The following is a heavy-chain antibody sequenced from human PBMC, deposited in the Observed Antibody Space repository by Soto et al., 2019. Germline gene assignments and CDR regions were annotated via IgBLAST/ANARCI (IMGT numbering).Heavy chain of an antibody. CDR3: GRDIITIFGVVPDAFDI. J-gene: IGHJ3*02. D-gene: IGHD3-3*01. CDR1: GYTFNSYG. CDR2: ISVYNGNT. V-gene: IGHV1-18*01. Sequence: GASVKVSCKASGYTFNSYGISWVRQAPGQGLEWMGWISVYNGNTNYAQKLQGRVTMTTDTSTSTAYMELRSLRSDDTAVYYCGRDIITIFGVVPDAFDIWGQGTMVTVS.